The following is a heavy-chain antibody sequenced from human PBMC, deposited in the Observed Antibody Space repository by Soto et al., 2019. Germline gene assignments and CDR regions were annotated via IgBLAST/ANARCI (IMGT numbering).Heavy chain of an antibody. V-gene: IGHV3-21*01. CDR1: GFTFSSYA. Sequence: GGSLRLSCAASGFTFSSYAMSWVRQASGKGLEWVSGIRGFSPYTFYAESVKGRFTISRDNAKNSLYLQMNSLRAEDTAVYYCARDRGYDAHDYYYNAMDVWGQGTTVTVSS. CDR2: IRGFSPYT. D-gene: IGHD2-15*01. J-gene: IGHJ6*02. CDR3: ARDRGYDAHDYYYNAMDV.